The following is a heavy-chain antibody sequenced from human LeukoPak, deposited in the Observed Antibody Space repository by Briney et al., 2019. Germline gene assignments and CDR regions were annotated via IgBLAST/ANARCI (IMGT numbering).Heavy chain of an antibody. Sequence: GGSLRLSCAASGFTFSFYWMSWVRQAPGKGLEWVANIKQDGGETNYVDAVKGRFTISRDNAKNSLSLQMNSLRVEDTALYYCARRILGIHDAFDIWGQGTMVTVSS. CDR1: GFTFSFYW. D-gene: IGHD7-27*01. J-gene: IGHJ3*02. CDR3: ARRILGIHDAFDI. CDR2: IKQDGGET. V-gene: IGHV3-7*05.